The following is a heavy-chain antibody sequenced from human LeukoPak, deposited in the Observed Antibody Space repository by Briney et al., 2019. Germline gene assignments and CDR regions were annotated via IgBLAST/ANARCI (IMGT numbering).Heavy chain of an antibody. D-gene: IGHD3-10*01. CDR1: GFSLSPNAVG. CDR3: VKKHGVVIDY. Sequence: SGPTLVNPTQTLTLTCTFSGFSLSPNAVGVGWIRQPTGKALEWLALLYWDNDQRYGPSLKSRLTITKDTSKNQVVLTMTNMDPVDTATYYCVKKHGVVIDYWGQGTLVTVSS. J-gene: IGHJ4*02. CDR2: LYWDNDQ. V-gene: IGHV2-5*05.